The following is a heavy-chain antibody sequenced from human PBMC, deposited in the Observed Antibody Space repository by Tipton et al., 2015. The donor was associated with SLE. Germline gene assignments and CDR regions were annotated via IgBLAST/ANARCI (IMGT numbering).Heavy chain of an antibody. CDR1: NLSIINYY. D-gene: IGHD3-16*01. J-gene: IGHJ4*02. V-gene: IGHV4-4*08. Sequence: TLSLTCTVSNLSIINYYWSWVRQPPGKGLEWIGYIYTSGSTNYNPSLKSRVTISVDTSKNQFSLELTSVTAADTAVYYCARSRGSSNFDPPGYWGQGTLVTVSS. CDR3: ARSRGSSNFDPPGY. CDR2: IYTSGST.